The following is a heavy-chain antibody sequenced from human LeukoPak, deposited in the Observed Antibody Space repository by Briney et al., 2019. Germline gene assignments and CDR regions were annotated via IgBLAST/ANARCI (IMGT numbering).Heavy chain of an antibody. D-gene: IGHD3-22*01. V-gene: IGHV4-34*01. CDR1: GGSFSGYY. CDR2: INHSGST. J-gene: IGHJ5*02. Sequence: PSETLSLTCAVYGGSFSGYYWSWIRQPPGKGLEWIGEINHSGSTNYNPSLKSRVTISVDTSKNQFSLKLSSVTAADTAVYYCARGIPDYYDSSGYLRNWFDPWGQGTLVTVSS. CDR3: ARGIPDYYDSSGYLRNWFDP.